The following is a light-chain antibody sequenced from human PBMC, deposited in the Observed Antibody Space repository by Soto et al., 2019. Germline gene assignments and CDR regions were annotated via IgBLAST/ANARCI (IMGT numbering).Light chain of an antibody. J-gene: IGKJ2*01. CDR1: QSVSTY. Sequence: EIVLTQSPATLSLSPGERATLSCRASQSVSTYLAWYQQKPGQAPRVLIYDATNRATGIPARFSGSGSGTDFTLTISTLEPEDFAVYYCQQRGDWPLYTFGQGTKLEIK. CDR3: QQRGDWPLYT. V-gene: IGKV3-11*01. CDR2: DAT.